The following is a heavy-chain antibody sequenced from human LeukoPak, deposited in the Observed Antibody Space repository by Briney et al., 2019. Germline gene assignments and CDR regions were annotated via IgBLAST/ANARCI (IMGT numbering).Heavy chain of an antibody. CDR3: ARGEIVVVPAAIRY. V-gene: IGHV1-18*01. CDR2: ISAYNGNT. Sequence: ASVKVSCKASGYTFTSYGISWVRQAPGQGLEWMGWISAYNGNTNYAQKLQGRVTMTTDTSTSTAYMELRSLRSDDTAVYYCARGEIVVVPAAIRYWGQGTLVTVSS. D-gene: IGHD2-2*02. CDR1: GYTFTSYG. J-gene: IGHJ4*02.